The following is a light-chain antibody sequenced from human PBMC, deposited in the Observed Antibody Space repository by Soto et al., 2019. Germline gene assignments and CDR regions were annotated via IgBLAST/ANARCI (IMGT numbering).Light chain of an antibody. Sequence: QSVPTQPPSASGTPGQRVTISCSGSSSNIESNTVTWYQHLPGTAPKLVIYSNYDRPSGVPDRFSGSTSGTSASLVIRGLQSEDEADYYCAAWDDILNGYVFGGGTKVTVL. CDR2: SNY. V-gene: IGLV1-44*01. CDR3: AAWDDILNGYV. J-gene: IGLJ1*01. CDR1: SSNIESNT.